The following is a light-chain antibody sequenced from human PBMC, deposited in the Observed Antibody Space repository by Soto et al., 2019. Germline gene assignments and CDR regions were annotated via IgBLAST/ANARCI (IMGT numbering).Light chain of an antibody. Sequence: QSVLTQPPSVSGAPGQRVTISCTGSSSNIGAGYDVQWYQQLPGTAPKLLIFGNNNRPSGVSDRLSGSKSGTSASLAITGLQAEDEAAYYCKSYDSSLSGYVFGIGTKVTVL. J-gene: IGLJ1*01. CDR1: SSNIGAGYD. CDR2: GNN. V-gene: IGLV1-40*01. CDR3: KSYDSSLSGYV.